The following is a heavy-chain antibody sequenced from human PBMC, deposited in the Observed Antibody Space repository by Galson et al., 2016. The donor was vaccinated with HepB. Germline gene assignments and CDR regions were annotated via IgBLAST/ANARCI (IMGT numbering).Heavy chain of an antibody. Sequence: SLRLSCAASGFTFSYYGMHWVRQAPGKGLEWVAVTSSDESVTYYTESVKGRFTISRDNSKNTLFLQMNSLRAEDTAVYYCAKDGVAYCGTDCYFEYWGPGTLVTVSS. CDR3: AKDGVAYCGTDCYFEY. CDR1: GFTFSYYG. D-gene: IGHD2-21*01. J-gene: IGHJ4*03. CDR2: TSSDESVT. V-gene: IGHV3-30*18.